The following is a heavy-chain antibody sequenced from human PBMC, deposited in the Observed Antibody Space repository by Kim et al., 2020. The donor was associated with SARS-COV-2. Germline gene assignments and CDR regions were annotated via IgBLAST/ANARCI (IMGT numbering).Heavy chain of an antibody. V-gene: IGHV4-59*01. Sequence: SETLSLTCTVSGGSISSYYWSWIRQPPGKGLEWIGYIYYSGSTNYNPSLKSRVTISVDTSKNQFSLKLSSVTAADTAVYYCARDRDRGAALRGNWFHPWGQGTQVTLSP. CDR1: GGSISSYY. D-gene: IGHD4-17*01. CDR2: IYYSGST. CDR3: ARDRDRGAALRGNWFHP. J-gene: IGHJ5*02.